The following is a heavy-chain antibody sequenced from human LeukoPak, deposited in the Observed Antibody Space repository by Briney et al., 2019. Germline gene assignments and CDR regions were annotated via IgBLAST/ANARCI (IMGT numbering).Heavy chain of an antibody. CDR1: GYTFTSNY. CDR2: INPSGGRT. J-gene: IGHJ4*02. D-gene: IGHD3-9*01. V-gene: IGHV1-46*01. CDR3: ARSPHILTGENFDY. Sequence: ASVKVSCKTSGYTFTSNYIHWVRQAPGQGLEWMGVINPSGGRTSYAQKFQGRVTMTRDMSTSTVYMEMSRLRSDDTALYYCARSPHILTGENFDYWGQGTLVTVSS.